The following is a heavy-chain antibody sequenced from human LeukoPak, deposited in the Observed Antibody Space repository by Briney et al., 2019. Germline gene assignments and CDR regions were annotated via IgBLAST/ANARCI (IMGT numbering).Heavy chain of an antibody. V-gene: IGHV4-39*01. CDR1: GGSFTSSSYY. CDR3: ARLHYYYGVDV. CDR2: MYFSGNS. J-gene: IGHJ6*02. Sequence: PSETLSLTCSVSGGSFTSSSYYWVWVRQPPRKGLELIGTMYFSGNSYYNPSLKSRVTISVDTSKKQFSLKLSSVTPADTAVYYCARLHYYYGVDVSGQGTTVTVSS.